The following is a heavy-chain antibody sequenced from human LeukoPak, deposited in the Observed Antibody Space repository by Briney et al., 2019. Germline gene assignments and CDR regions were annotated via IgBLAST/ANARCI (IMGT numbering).Heavy chain of an antibody. Sequence: GGSLRLSCAAPGFTFSSYGIHWVRQAPGKGLEWVAYDGSNKFYADSVKGRFSISRDNSKNTLYLQMNSLRAEDAAVYYCASRGYDRSGYYFRHWGQGTLVTVSS. CDR2: DGSNK. CDR1: GFTFSSYG. CDR3: ASRGYDRSGYYFRH. J-gene: IGHJ4*02. D-gene: IGHD3-22*01. V-gene: IGHV3-30*19.